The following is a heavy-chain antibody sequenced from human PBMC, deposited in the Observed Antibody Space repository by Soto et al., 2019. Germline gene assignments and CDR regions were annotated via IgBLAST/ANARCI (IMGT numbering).Heavy chain of an antibody. CDR2: IYYSGST. CDR3: AREPLYCSGGSCYSGNYMVV. CDR1: GGSISSGGYY. V-gene: IGHV4-31*03. D-gene: IGHD2-15*01. J-gene: IGHJ6*03. Sequence: QVQLQESGPGLVKPSQTLSLTCTVSGGSISSGGYYWSWIRQHPGKGLEWIGYIYYSGSTYYNPSLKSRVTISVDTSKDQFSLKLSSVTAADTAVYYCAREPLYCSGGSCYSGNYMVVWGKGTTVTVSS.